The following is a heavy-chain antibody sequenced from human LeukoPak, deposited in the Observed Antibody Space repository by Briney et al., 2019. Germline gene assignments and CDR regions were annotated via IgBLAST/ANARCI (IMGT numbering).Heavy chain of an antibody. CDR1: GFTFSSYG. J-gene: IGHJ3*02. CDR2: ISYDGSNK. Sequence: PGGSLRLSCAASGFTFSSYGMHWVRQAPGKGLEWVAVISYDGSNKYYADSVKGRFTISRDNSKNTLYLQMNSLRAEDTAVYYCAREAKDSSSWYGWGAFDIWGQGTMVTVSS. D-gene: IGHD6-13*01. V-gene: IGHV3-30*03. CDR3: AREAKDSSSWYGWGAFDI.